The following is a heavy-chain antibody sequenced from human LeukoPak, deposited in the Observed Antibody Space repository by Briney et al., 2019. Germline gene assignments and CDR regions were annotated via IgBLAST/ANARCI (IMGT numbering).Heavy chain of an antibody. Sequence: GASVKVSCKASGYTFTSYYMHWVRQAPGQGLEWMGIINPSGGSTSYAQKFQGRVTMTRDTSTSTVYMELSSLRSEDTAVYYCARARLITMVRASLDYWGQGTLVTVSS. CDR1: GYTFTSYY. D-gene: IGHD3-10*01. CDR3: ARARLITMVRASLDY. V-gene: IGHV1-46*01. J-gene: IGHJ4*02. CDR2: INPSGGST.